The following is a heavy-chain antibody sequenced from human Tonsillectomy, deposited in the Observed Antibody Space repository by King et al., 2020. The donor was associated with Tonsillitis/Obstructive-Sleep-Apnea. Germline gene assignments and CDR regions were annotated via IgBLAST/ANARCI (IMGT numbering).Heavy chain of an antibody. V-gene: IGHV3-21*01. D-gene: IGHD5-24*01. CDR3: ARGSGDGYNSYDY. CDR1: GFTFSSYS. CDR2: ISSSSSYI. Sequence: VQLVESGGGLVKPGGSLRLSCAASGFTFSSYSMNWVRQAPGKGLAWVSSISSSSSYIYYADSVKGRFTISRDNAKNSLYLQMNSLRAEDTAVYYCARGSGDGYNSYDYWGQGTLVTVSS. J-gene: IGHJ4*02.